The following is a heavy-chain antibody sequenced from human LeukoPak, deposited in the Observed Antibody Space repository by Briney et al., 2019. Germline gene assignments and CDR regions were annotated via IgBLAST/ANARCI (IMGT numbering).Heavy chain of an antibody. CDR2: IFYSGST. D-gene: IGHD3-22*01. Sequence: SETLSLTCTVSGGSISTSNYYWGWIRQPPGKGLEWIGNIFYSGSTYYSPSLKSRVTISLDTSRNQLSLKLNSVTAADTAVYYCAREENSSGYYSPGANWGQGTLVTVSS. J-gene: IGHJ4*02. CDR3: AREENSSGYYSPGAN. CDR1: GGSISTSNYY. V-gene: IGHV4-39*07.